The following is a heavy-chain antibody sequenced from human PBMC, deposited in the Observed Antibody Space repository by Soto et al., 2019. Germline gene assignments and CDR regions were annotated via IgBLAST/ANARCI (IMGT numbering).Heavy chain of an antibody. D-gene: IGHD3-3*01. Sequence: GGSLRLSCVVSGLKFKNHVMHWLRQAPGKGLEWVAVIAFDGSEEFYNDSVDGRFSISRDDSKDTLHLQMTGLTREDTAMYFCVRDPRRNFDFRRGYSVPDFSADWGQGALVTVSS. CDR1: GLKFKNHV. CDR3: VRDPRRNFDFRRGYSVPDFSAD. J-gene: IGHJ4*02. CDR2: IAFDGSEE. V-gene: IGHV3-30*03.